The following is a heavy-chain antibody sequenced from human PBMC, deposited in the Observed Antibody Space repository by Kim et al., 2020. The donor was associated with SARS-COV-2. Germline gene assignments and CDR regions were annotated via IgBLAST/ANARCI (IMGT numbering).Heavy chain of an antibody. V-gene: IGHV4-59*01. Sequence: SETLFLTCTVSGGSISDYHWSWIRQPPGKGLEWIGYIVYSGSTSYNPSLKSRVTILVDTSKNHFSLKLSSVTAADTAVYYCARTHYYDRTNFDYWGQGTLVTVSS. CDR1: GGSISDYH. CDR2: IVYSGST. D-gene: IGHD3-22*01. CDR3: ARTHYYDRTNFDY. J-gene: IGHJ4*02.